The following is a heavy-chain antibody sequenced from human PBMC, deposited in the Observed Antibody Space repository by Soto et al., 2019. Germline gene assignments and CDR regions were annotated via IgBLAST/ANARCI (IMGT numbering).Heavy chain of an antibody. V-gene: IGHV4-39*01. CDR3: ARPISNPEGGGGYYG. D-gene: IGHD3-3*01. CDR2: IYYSGSP. J-gene: IGHJ4*02. Sequence: KTSETLSLTCTVSGGSISSSSYYWGWIRQPPGKGLEWIGSIYYSGSPSYHPSLKSRVTISVDTSKNQFSLKLSSVTAADAAVYYCARPISNPEGGGGYYGWGQGTLVTVSS. CDR1: GGSISSSSYY.